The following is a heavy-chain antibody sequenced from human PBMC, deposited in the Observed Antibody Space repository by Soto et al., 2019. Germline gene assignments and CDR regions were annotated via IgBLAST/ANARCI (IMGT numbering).Heavy chain of an antibody. Sequence: KPSETLSLTCTVSGGSISSYYWSWIRQPPGKGLEWIGYIYYSGSTNYNPSLKSRVTISVDTSKNQFSLKLSSVTAADTAVYYCARGLGQQPRWLMGGNWFDPWGQGTLVTVSS. CDR3: ARGLGQQPRWLMGGNWFDP. J-gene: IGHJ5*02. V-gene: IGHV4-59*01. CDR2: IYYSGST. D-gene: IGHD6-13*01. CDR1: GGSISSYY.